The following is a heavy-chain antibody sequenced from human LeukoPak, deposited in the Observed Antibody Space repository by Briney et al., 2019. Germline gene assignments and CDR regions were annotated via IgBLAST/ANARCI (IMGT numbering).Heavy chain of an antibody. J-gene: IGHJ4*02. CDR2: ISGSGGST. Sequence: GGSLRLSCAASGFTFSSYGMSWVRQAPEKGLEWVSGISGSGGSTYYADSVKGRFTISRDNSKNTLYLEVISLTAEDTAVYYCAKDDAWLRFGEWSQGTLVTVSS. CDR3: AKDDAWLRFGE. D-gene: IGHD3-10*01. CDR1: GFTFSSYG. V-gene: IGHV3-23*01.